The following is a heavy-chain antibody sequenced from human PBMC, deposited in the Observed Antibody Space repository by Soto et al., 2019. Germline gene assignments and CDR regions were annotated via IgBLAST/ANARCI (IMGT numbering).Heavy chain of an antibody. J-gene: IGHJ4*02. CDR3: ARDSPYYDFWSGSSFDY. D-gene: IGHD3-3*01. CDR1: GYTFTSYA. V-gene: IGHV1-3*01. CDR2: INAGNGNT. Sequence: ASVKVSCKASGYTFTSYAMHWVRQAPGQRLEWMGWINAGNGNTKYSQKFQGRVTITRDTSASTAYMELSSLRSEDTAVYYCARDSPYYDFWSGSSFDYWGRGTLVTVSS.